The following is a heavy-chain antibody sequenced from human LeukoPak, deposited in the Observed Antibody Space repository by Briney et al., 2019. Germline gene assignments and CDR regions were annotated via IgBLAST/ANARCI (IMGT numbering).Heavy chain of an antibody. V-gene: IGHV3-7*01. Sequence: PGGSLRLSCAASGFTFSSYWMSWVRQAPGKGLEWVANIKQDGSEKYYVDSVKGRFTISRDNAKNSLYLQMNSLRAEDTAVYYCARAPYCSSTSCHIFDYWGQGTLVTVSS. CDR1: GFTFSSYW. CDR3: ARAPYCSSTSCHIFDY. J-gene: IGHJ4*02. D-gene: IGHD2-2*01. CDR2: IKQDGSEK.